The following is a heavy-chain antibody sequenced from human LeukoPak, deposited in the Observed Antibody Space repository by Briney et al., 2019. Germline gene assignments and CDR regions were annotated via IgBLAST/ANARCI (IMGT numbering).Heavy chain of an antibody. CDR1: GGSISSGSYY. Sequence: SETLSLTCTVSGGSISSGSYYWSWIRQPAGKGLEWIGRIYTSGSTNYNPSLKSRVTISVDTSKNQFSLKLSSVTAADTAVYYCAGHGPPRWFGEYLPGSNYAMDVWGQGTTVTVSS. V-gene: IGHV4-61*02. CDR2: IYTSGST. D-gene: IGHD3-10*01. J-gene: IGHJ6*02. CDR3: AGHGPPRWFGEYLPGSNYAMDV.